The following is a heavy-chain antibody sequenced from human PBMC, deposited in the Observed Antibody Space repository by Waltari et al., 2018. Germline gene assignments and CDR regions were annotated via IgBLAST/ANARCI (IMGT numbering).Heavy chain of an antibody. V-gene: IGHV1-69*04. D-gene: IGHD1-1*01. J-gene: IGHJ4*02. CDR3: ARSPGTSLVYFDY. CDR2: IIPLLNIT. Sequence: QVQLVQSGAEVKKPGSSVKVSCNASGGTFKNYAFSWVRQAPGQGLEWMGTIIPLLNITDSAQNFQGRVTVTADESTRTAYLELSSLKSEDTAVYYCARSPGTSLVYFDYWGQGTLVAVSS. CDR1: GGTFKNYA.